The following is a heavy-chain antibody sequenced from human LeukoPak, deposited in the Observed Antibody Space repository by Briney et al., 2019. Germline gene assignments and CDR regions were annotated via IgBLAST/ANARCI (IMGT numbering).Heavy chain of an antibody. CDR1: GGSISTYY. V-gene: IGHV4-59*08. J-gene: IGHJ6*02. D-gene: IGHD2-15*01. CDR3: ARHGGGSAYHYYGLDV. Sequence: PSETLSLTCTVSGGSISTYYWSWIRQPPGKGLEWIGYIYYSGSTNYNPSLKSRVTISVDTSKNQFSLKPSSVTAADTAVYYCARHGGGSAYHYYGLDVWGQGTTVTVSS. CDR2: IYYSGST.